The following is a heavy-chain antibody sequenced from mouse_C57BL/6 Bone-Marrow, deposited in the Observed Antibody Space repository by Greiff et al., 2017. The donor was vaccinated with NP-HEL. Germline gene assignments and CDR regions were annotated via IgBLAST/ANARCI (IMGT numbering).Heavy chain of an antibody. D-gene: IGHD3-2*02. CDR2: ISNGGGST. CDR1: GFTFSDYY. V-gene: IGHV5-12*01. Sequence: EVKLVESGGGLVQPGGSLKLSCAASGFTFSDYYMYWVRQTPEKRLEWVAYISNGGGSTYYPDTVKGRFTISRDNAKNTLYLQMSRLKSEDTAMYYCARQRLSYAMDYWGQGTSVTVSS. CDR3: ARQRLSYAMDY. J-gene: IGHJ4*01.